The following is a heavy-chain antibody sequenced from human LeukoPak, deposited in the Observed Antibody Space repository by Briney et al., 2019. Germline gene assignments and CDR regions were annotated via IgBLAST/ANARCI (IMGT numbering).Heavy chain of an antibody. CDR3: AYPTDYFDY. CDR2: ISSSSYI. CDR1: GFTFSSYW. V-gene: IGHV3-21*01. Sequence: PGGSLRLSCVGSGFTFSSYWMSWVRQAPGKGLEWVSSISSSSYIYYADSVKGRFTISRDNAKNSLYLQMNSLRAEDTAVYYCAYPTDYFDYWGQGTLVTVSS. D-gene: IGHD4-11*01. J-gene: IGHJ4*02.